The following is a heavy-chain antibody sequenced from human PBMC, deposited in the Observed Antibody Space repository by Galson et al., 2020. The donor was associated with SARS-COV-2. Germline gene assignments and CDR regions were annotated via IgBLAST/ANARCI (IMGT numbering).Heavy chain of an antibody. J-gene: IGHJ4*02. CDR2: ITYDGSNK. Sequence: GGSLRLSCAASGFTLSSYDMHWVRQAPGKGLEWVADITYDGSNKYYADYVKGRFTISRDNSKNTLYLQMTSLRAEDTAVYYCASNGATPDDSSGRTYYFEYWGQGTLVTVSS. V-gene: IGHV3-30*04. CDR3: ASNGATPDDSSGRTYYFEY. D-gene: IGHD3-22*01. CDR1: GFTLSSYD.